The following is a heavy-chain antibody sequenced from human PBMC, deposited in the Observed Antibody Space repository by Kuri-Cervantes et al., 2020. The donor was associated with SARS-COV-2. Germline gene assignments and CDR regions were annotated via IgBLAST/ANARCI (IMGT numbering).Heavy chain of an antibody. Sequence: ESLKISCAVSGYSISSGYYWGWIRQPPGKGLEWIGSIYHSGSTYYNPSLKSRVTISVDTSKNQFSPKLSSVTAADTAVYYCAKAYWNYNYFDYWGQGTLVTVSS. J-gene: IGHJ4*02. D-gene: IGHD1-7*01. CDR2: IYHSGST. V-gene: IGHV4-38-2*01. CDR3: AKAYWNYNYFDY. CDR1: GYSISSGYY.